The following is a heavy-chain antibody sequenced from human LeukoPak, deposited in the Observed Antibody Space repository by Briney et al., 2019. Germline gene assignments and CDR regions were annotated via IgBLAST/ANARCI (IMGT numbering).Heavy chain of an antibody. CDR1: GGSFSGYY. CDR2: INHSGST. Sequence: TSETLSLTCAVYGGSFSGYYWSWIRQPPGKGLEWIGEINHSGSTNYNPSLKSRVTISVDTSKNQFSLKLSSVTAADTAVYYCAREIQLWRKPGTAFDIWGQGTMVTVSS. CDR3: AREIQLWRKPGTAFDI. J-gene: IGHJ3*02. D-gene: IGHD5-18*01. V-gene: IGHV4-34*01.